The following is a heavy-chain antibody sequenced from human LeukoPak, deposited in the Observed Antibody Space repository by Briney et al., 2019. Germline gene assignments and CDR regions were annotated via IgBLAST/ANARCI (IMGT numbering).Heavy chain of an antibody. CDR1: GGSVSSGSYY. V-gene: IGHV4-61*01. Sequence: SETLSLTCTVSGGSVSSGSYYWGWIRRPPGKGLEWIGYIYYSGSTNYNPSLKSRVTISVDTSKNQFSLKLSSVTAADTAVYYCAREIITMVRGATNWFDPWGHGTLVTVSS. CDR3: AREIITMVRGATNWFDP. CDR2: IYYSGST. D-gene: IGHD3-10*01. J-gene: IGHJ5*02.